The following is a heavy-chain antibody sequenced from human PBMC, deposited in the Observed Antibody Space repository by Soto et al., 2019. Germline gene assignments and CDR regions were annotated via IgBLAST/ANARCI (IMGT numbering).Heavy chain of an antibody. D-gene: IGHD3-22*01. CDR1: GFTLSDHY. V-gene: IGHV3-72*01. CDR2: SRDKPQGYST. Sequence: EVQLVESGGGLVKPGGSLRLSCVVSGFTLSDHYIDWVRQAPGKGLEWVGRSRDKPQGYSTAYAASVKGRFTTSRDESKNSAYLQMNSLKTEDTAVYYCVRATYFSDSSGYTRCLDYWGQGTLVTVSS. J-gene: IGHJ4*02. CDR3: VRATYFSDSSGYTRCLDY.